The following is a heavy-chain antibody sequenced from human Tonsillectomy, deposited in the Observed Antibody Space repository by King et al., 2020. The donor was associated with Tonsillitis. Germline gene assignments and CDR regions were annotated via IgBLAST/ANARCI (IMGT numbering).Heavy chain of an antibody. J-gene: IGHJ2*01. CDR1: GFTFSDHY. D-gene: IGHD2-15*01. CDR2: TRNKANSYTT. V-gene: IGHV3-72*01. Sequence: VQLVESGGGLVQPGGSLRLSCAASGFTFSDHYMDWVRQALGKGLEWVGRTRNKANSYTTEYAASVKGRFTISRDDSKNSLYLQMNSLKTEDTAVYYCARDRLRCSGGSCYSVGYFDLWGRGTLVTVSS. CDR3: ARDRLRCSGGSCYSVGYFDL.